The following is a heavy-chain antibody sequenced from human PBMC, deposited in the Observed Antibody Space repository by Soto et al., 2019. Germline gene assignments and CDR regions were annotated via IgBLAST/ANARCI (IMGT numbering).Heavy chain of an antibody. CDR3: ARDRSSSWADGSYYYYGMDV. CDR1: GGSFSGYY. CDR2: IYYSGST. J-gene: IGHJ6*02. Sequence: SETLSLTCAVYGGSFSGYYWSWIRQPPGKGLEWIGDIYYSGSTYYNPSLKSRVTISVDTSKNQFSLKLSSVTAADTAVYYCARDRSSSWADGSYYYYGMDVWGQGTTVTVSS. V-gene: IGHV4-34*09. D-gene: IGHD6-13*01.